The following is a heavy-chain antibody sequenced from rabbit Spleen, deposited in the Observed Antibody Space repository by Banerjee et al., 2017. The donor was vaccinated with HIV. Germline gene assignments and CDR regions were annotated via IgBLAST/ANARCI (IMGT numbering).Heavy chain of an antibody. CDR2: IYGSGGT. V-gene: IGHV1S45*01. J-gene: IGHJ4*01. Sequence: QQQLVESGGGLVKPGAFLTLTCKASGFIISGGHWICWVRQAPGKGLEWIACIYGSGGTYYATWAKGRFTISKTSSTTVTLQMTSLTAADTATYFCARVVGGRANYPYNFNLWGPGTLVTVS. D-gene: IGHD7-1*01. CDR1: GFIISGGHW. CDR3: ARVVGGRANYPYNFNL.